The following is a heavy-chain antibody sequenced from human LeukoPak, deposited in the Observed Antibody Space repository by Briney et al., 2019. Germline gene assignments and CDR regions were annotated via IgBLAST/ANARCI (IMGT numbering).Heavy chain of an antibody. J-gene: IGHJ5*02. CDR1: GGTFSSYA. CDR2: IIPIFGTA. CDR3: ASQPFRGFQPREFNWFDP. Sequence: ASVKVSCKASGGTFSSYAISWVRQAPGQGLEWVGGIIPIFGTANYAQKFQGRVTITTDESTSTAYMELSSLRSEDTAVYYCASQPFRGFQPREFNWFDPWGQGTLVTVSS. V-gene: IGHV1-69*05.